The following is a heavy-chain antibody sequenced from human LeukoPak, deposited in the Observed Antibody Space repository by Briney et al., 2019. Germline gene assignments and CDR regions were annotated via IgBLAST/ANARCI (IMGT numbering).Heavy chain of an antibody. CDR2: IWYDGSNK. CDR3: ATTASRGPQSAEYFQY. J-gene: IGHJ1*01. Sequence: GRSLRHSCAASGFTFSNYGMHWVRQAPGKGLEWVAVIWYDGSNKFCSDSVKGRFTISRDNSKNTLYLQMNTLRAEDTAVYYCATTASRGPQSAEYFQYWGQGTLVTVSS. V-gene: IGHV3-33*01. CDR1: GFTFSNYG.